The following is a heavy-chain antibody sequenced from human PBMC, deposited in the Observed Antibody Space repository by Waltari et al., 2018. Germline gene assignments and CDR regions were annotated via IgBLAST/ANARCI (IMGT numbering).Heavy chain of an antibody. CDR3: TTARFGDPGSVDY. D-gene: IGHD3-16*01. CDR2: FEPEDGET. V-gene: IGHV1-24*01. Sequence: QVHLVQSGAAVKKPGASVEVSCKVSGDSLTEIALHWVRQAPGKGLEWMGGFEPEDGETVYAQKFQGRVTMTEDTSTDTAYLDLTSLRSDDTGVYYCTTARFGDPGSVDYWGQGALVTVSS. CDR1: GDSLTEIA. J-gene: IGHJ4*02.